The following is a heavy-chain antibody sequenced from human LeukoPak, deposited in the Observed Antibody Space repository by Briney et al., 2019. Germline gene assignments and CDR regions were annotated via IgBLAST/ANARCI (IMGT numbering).Heavy chain of an antibody. D-gene: IGHD2-21*02. J-gene: IGHJ6*03. Sequence: PSETLSLTCAVYGGSFSGYYWSWIRQPAGKGLEWIGRIYTSGSTNYNPSLKSRVTMSVDTSKNQFSLKLSSVTAADTAVYYCARDGPGVTYYYYYYMDVWGKGTTVTVSS. V-gene: IGHV4-4*07. CDR2: IYTSGST. CDR1: GGSFSGYY. CDR3: ARDGPGVTYYYYYYMDV.